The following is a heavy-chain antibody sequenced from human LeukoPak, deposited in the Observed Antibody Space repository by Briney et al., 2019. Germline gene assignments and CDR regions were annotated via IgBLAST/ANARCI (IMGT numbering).Heavy chain of an antibody. J-gene: IGHJ6*02. D-gene: IGHD1-1*01. Sequence: SETLSLTCTVSGGSISSYYWSWIRQPAGKGLEWIGRIYTSGSTNYNPSLKSRVTMSVDTSKNQFSLKLSSVTAADTAVYYCAAGAGTTYYYHYGMDVWGQGTTVTVSS. CDR3: AAGAGTTYYYHYGMDV. V-gene: IGHV4-4*07. CDR2: IYTSGST. CDR1: GGSISSYY.